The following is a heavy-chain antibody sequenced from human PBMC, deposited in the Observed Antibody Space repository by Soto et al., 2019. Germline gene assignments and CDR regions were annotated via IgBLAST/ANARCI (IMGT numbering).Heavy chain of an antibody. J-gene: IGHJ4*02. D-gene: IGHD1-26*01. CDR3: ATARSNTFSGSHYGY. V-gene: IGHV1-24*01. CDR1: GYTLTELS. Sequence: QVQLVQSGAEVKKPGASVKVSCKVSGYTLTELSMHWVRQAPGKGLEWVGGFDPEDGETIYAQKCQGRVTMPEDTSTDTAYMELSSLRSEDTAVYYCATARSNTFSGSHYGYWGQGTLVTVSS. CDR2: FDPEDGET.